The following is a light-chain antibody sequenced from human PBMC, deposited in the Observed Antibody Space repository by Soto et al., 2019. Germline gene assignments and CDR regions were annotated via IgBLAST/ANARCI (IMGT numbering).Light chain of an antibody. CDR2: ATS. V-gene: IGKV1-39*01. J-gene: IGKJ4*01. CDR3: QQSYSTPRT. Sequence: DIQMAQSPSSLSSSLGDIVTITFRASQSITTYLNWYQQKPGKAPKLLIYATSSLQSGVPSRFSGSGSGPDFTLTISSLQPEDFATYYCQQSYSTPRTFGGRTKVDIK. CDR1: QSITTY.